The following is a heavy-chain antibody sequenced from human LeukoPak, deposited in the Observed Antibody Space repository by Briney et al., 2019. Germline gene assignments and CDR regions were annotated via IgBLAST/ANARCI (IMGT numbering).Heavy chain of an antibody. Sequence: VSVSCSPSGGTFTTYAISWVGQAPGLGLEWMGRIIPIFGTANYAQKFKGRFTITTDKTTITAYMELSSRRSEDTVVYYCARDTWVDTAMIMLNYYYYLDVWGKGTTVTVSS. D-gene: IGHD5-18*01. CDR3: ARDTWVDTAMIMLNYYYYLDV. J-gene: IGHJ6*03. V-gene: IGHV1-69*13. CDR2: IIPIFGTA. CDR1: GGTFTTYA.